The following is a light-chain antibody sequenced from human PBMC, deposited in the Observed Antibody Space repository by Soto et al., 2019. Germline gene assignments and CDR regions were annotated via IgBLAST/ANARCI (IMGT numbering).Light chain of an antibody. CDR3: QQYHTYWT. J-gene: IGKJ1*01. CDR2: KTS. Sequence: DIQMTQSPSTLSASVGDRVTITCRASQSISNWLVWYQQKPGKAPKLLIYKTSTLESGVPSRFSGSGSGAEFTLTISSLQPDDFATYYCQQYHTYWTFGQGTKVDVK. CDR1: QSISNW. V-gene: IGKV1-5*03.